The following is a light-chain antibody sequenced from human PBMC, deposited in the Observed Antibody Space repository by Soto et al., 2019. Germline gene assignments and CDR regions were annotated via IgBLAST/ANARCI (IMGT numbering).Light chain of an antibody. J-gene: IGKJ1*01. CDR3: QQSDSTPPWT. CDR1: QSISKY. Sequence: DIQMTQSPSSLSASVGDRVTITCRASQSISKYLSWFQQKPGKAPKLLIYATSSLQSGVPSRFSGSGSGTDFTLTISSLQPEDYATYYCQQSDSTPPWTFGQGTKVEIK. CDR2: ATS. V-gene: IGKV1-39*01.